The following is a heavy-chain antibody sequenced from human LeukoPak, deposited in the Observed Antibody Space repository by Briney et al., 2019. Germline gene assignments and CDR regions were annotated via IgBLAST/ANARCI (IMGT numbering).Heavy chain of an antibody. CDR3: AKVPLRDREIFDY. J-gene: IGHJ4*02. Sequence: GGSLRLSCAASGFTFSSYGMHWVRQAPGKGLEWVAFIRYDGSNKYYADSVKGRFTISRDNSKNTLYLQMNSLRAEDTAVYYCAKVPLRDREIFDYWGQGTLVTVSS. CDR1: GFTFSSYG. D-gene: IGHD2-15*01. CDR2: IRYDGSNK. V-gene: IGHV3-30*02.